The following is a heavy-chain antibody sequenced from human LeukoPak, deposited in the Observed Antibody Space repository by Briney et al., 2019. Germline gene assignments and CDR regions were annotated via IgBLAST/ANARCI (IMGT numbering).Heavy chain of an antibody. CDR1: GGSISSSHYY. Sequence: SETLSLTCTVSGGSISSSHYYWGWIRQPPGRGLEWIGSMSYSGSTYYNLSLQSRVTISVDTSKNQCSLKLSSVTAADTAVYYCARHNGQEVYSGMDVWGQGTTVTVSS. J-gene: IGHJ6*02. CDR2: MSYSGST. CDR3: ARHNGQEVYSGMDV. V-gene: IGHV4-39*01.